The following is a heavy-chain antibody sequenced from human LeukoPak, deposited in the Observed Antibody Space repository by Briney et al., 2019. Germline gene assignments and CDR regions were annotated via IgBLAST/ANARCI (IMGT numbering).Heavy chain of an antibody. J-gene: IGHJ4*02. V-gene: IGHV3-48*03. CDR2: ISSGGTNK. D-gene: IGHD2-15*01. CDR1: GFTFSSYE. CDR3: ARGEYCTGGSCYFDY. Sequence: GGSLRLSCAASGFTFSSYEMTWVRQAPGKGLEGVSDISSGGTNKYYADSVKGRFTISRDNAKNSLYLQMNSLRAEDTAIYYCARGEYCTGGSCYFDYWGQGTLVTVSS.